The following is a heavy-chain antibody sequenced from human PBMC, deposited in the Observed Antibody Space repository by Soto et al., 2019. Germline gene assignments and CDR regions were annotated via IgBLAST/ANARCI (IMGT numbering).Heavy chain of an antibody. V-gene: IGHV4-34*01. CDR1: GGSFSGYY. CDR3: ARGKRYFDWLSRYYFDY. Sequence: SETLSLTCAVYGGSFSGYYWSWIRQPPGKGLEWIGEINHSGSTNYNPSLKSRVTISVDTSKNQFSLKLSSVTAADTAVYYCARGKRYFDWLSRYYFDYWGQGTLVTVSS. D-gene: IGHD3-9*01. J-gene: IGHJ4*02. CDR2: INHSGST.